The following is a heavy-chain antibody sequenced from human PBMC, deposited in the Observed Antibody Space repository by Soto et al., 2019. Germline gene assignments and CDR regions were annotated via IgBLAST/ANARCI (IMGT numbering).Heavy chain of an antibody. V-gene: IGHV3-23*01. CDR2: ISGSGGST. D-gene: IGHD3-10*01. Sequence: GVLRLSCAASGFTFSSYAMSWVRQAPGKGLEWVSAISGSGGSTYYADSVKGRFTISRDNSKNTLYLQMNSLRAEDTAVYYCAKELWFGELSDYYGMDVWGQGTTVTVS. J-gene: IGHJ6*02. CDR1: GFTFSSYA. CDR3: AKELWFGELSDYYGMDV.